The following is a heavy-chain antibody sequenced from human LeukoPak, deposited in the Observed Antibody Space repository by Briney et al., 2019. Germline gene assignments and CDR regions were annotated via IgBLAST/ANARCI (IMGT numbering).Heavy chain of an antibody. CDR1: GFTFSSYA. CDR3: SKQETTGIWYFAL. V-gene: IGHV3-64*01. Sequence: PGGSLRLSCAASGFTFSSYAMHWVRQAPGKGLEYVSGISFNGGSTYHANSVKGRFTISRDNSKNTLYLQMNSLRDDDTAVYYCSKQETTGIWYFALWGRGTLVTVSS. D-gene: IGHD3-10*01. CDR2: ISFNGGST. J-gene: IGHJ2*01.